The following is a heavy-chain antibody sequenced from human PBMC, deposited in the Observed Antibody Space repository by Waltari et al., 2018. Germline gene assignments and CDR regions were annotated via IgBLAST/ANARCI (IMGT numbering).Heavy chain of an antibody. CDR3: ARVSSIAARRGYY. CDR1: GSTFHSYA. CDR2: MNPNSGDT. V-gene: IGHV1-8*01. J-gene: IGHJ4*02. Sequence: QVQLVQSGAEVTKPGASVRVSCKASGSTFHSYANHLDRTATGQGLEWMGWMNPNSGDTGYAQKFQGRLTMTRNTSISTAYMELSSLRSEDTAVYYCARVSSIAARRGYYWGQGTLVTVSS. D-gene: IGHD6-6*01.